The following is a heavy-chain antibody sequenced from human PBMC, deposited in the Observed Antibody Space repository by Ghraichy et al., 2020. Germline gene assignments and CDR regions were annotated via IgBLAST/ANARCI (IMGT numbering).Heavy chain of an antibody. D-gene: IGHD1-26*01. V-gene: IGHV3-66*01. CDR1: GFSVISNY. CDR3: ARYVVVGATFQYNGMDV. J-gene: IGHJ6*02. CDR2: IHSAGST. Sequence: GGSLRLSCKASGFSVISNYMTWVRQAPGRGLEWVSLIHSAGSTYFADSVRGRFTLSRDNSKNTLYLQMSRLRVEDTAVYYYARYVVVGATFQYNGMDVWGQGTTVTVSS.